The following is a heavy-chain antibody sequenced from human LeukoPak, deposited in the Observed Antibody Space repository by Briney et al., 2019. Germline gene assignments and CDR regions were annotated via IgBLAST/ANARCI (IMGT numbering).Heavy chain of an antibody. V-gene: IGHV3-30-3*01. CDR2: ISYDGSNK. D-gene: IGHD3-22*01. CDR1: GFTFSSYS. CDR3: ARVANYYDSSGDLFDY. J-gene: IGHJ4*02. Sequence: GGSLRLSCAASGFTFSSYSMHWVRQAPGKGLEWVAVISYDGSNKYYADSVKGRFTISRDNSKNTLYLQMNSLRVEDTAVYYCARVANYYDSSGDLFDYWGQGTLVTVSS.